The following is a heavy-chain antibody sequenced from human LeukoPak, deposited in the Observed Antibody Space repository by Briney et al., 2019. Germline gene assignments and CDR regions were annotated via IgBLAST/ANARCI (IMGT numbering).Heavy chain of an antibody. V-gene: IGHV1-69*05. Sequence: SVKVSCKASGGTFSSYAISWVRQAPGQGLEWMGGIIPIFGTANYAQKFQGRVTITMDESTSTAYMELSSLRSEDTAVYYCARGVVPAATLYYYYYMDVWGKGTTVTVSS. J-gene: IGHJ6*03. CDR1: GGTFSSYA. CDR3: ARGVVPAATLYYYYYMDV. CDR2: IIPIFGTA. D-gene: IGHD2-2*01.